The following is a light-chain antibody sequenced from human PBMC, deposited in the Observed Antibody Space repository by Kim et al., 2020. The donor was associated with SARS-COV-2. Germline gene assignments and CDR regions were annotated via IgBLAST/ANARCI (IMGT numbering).Light chain of an antibody. CDR3: QQYSTSPWT. Sequence: SPGERATLSCGTSQSVSSTYLAWYQQQPGLAPRLLIYATSSRATSIPDRFSGSGSGTDFTLTISRLEPEDFAVYYCQQYSTSPWTFGPGTKVDIK. J-gene: IGKJ1*01. CDR2: ATS. CDR1: QSVSSTY. V-gene: IGKV3D-20*01.